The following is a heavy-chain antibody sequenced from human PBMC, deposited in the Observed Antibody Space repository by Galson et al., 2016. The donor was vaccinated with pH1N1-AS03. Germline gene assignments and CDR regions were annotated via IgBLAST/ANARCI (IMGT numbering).Heavy chain of an antibody. J-gene: IGHJ1*01. CDR3: ARGPPFSP. Sequence: TLSLTCAVSGDSIKSDTHSWNWIRQSPGKGLEWLGYIYSSGVTESNPSLRSRVSITIDTSKTEFSLKMTSVTAADTAVYYCARGPPFSPWGQGTLVTVSS. CDR1: GDSIKSDTHS. V-gene: IGHV4-30-2*06. CDR2: IYSSGVT.